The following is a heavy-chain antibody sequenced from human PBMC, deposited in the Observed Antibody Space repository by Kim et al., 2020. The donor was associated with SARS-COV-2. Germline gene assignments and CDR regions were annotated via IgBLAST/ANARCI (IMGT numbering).Heavy chain of an antibody. CDR2: IYYSGST. D-gene: IGHD3-22*01. CDR3: ARARGGTMIVVVISAFDI. V-gene: IGHV4-31*03. CDR1: GGSISSGGYY. J-gene: IGHJ3*02. Sequence: SETLSLTCTVSGGSISSGGYYWSWIRQHPGKGLEWIGYIYYSGSTYYNPSLKSRVTISVDTSKNQFSLKLSSVTAADTAVYYCARARGGTMIVVVISAFDIWGQGTMVTVSS.